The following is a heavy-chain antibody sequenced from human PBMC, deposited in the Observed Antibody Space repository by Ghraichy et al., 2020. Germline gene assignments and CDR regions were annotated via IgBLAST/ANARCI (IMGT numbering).Heavy chain of an antibody. D-gene: IGHD5-12*01. J-gene: IGHJ4*02. Sequence: ASVKVSCKASGYTFTSYGISWVRQAPGQGLEWMGWISAYNGNTNYAQKLQGRVTMTTDTSTSTAYMELRSLRSDDTAVYYCARAVQDIVATRFDYWGQGTLVTVSS. V-gene: IGHV1-18*01. CDR3: ARAVQDIVATRFDY. CDR1: GYTFTSYG. CDR2: ISAYNGNT.